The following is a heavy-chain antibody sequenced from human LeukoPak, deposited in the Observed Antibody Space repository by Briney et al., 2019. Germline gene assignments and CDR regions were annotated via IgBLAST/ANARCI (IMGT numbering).Heavy chain of an antibody. CDR2: ISYDGSNK. CDR1: GFTFSSYG. Sequence: GGSLRLSCAASGFTFSSYGMHWVRQAPGKGLEWVAVISYDGSNKYYADSVKGRFTISRDNSKNTLYLQMNSLRAEDTAVYYCAKEPYSSANYFDYWGQGTLVTVSS. D-gene: IGHD6-19*01. V-gene: IGHV3-30*18. CDR3: AKEPYSSANYFDY. J-gene: IGHJ4*02.